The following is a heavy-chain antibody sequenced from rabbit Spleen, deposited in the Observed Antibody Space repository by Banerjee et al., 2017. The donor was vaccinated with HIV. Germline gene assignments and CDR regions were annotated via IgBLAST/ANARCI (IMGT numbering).Heavy chain of an antibody. CDR2: AYAGSSDST. D-gene: IGHD4-1*01. J-gene: IGHJ4*01. V-gene: IGHV1S40*01. CDR1: GFSFNSGYD. Sequence: QSLEESGGGLVKPGASLTLTCKASGFSFNSGYDMCWVRQAPGKGLEWVACAYAGSSDSTYYANWAKGRFTGSKTSSTTVTLQMTSLTAADTATYFCARDLAGVIGWNFDLWGQGTLVTVS. CDR3: ARDLAGVIGWNFDL.